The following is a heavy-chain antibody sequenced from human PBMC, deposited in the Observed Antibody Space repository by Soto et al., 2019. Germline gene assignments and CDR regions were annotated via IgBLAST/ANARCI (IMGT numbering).Heavy chain of an antibody. CDR1: GYSFAGYW. Sequence: GASLTISCTRSGYSFAGYWITWVRQKPGKGLEWMGRIDPSDSQTYYSPSFLGHVTISVTKSITTVFLQWSSLRASDTAMYYCARQIYDSDTGPNFQYYFDSWGQGTPVTVSS. CDR3: ARQIYDSDTGPNFQYYFDS. J-gene: IGHJ4*02. D-gene: IGHD3-22*01. V-gene: IGHV5-10-1*01. CDR2: IDPSDSQT.